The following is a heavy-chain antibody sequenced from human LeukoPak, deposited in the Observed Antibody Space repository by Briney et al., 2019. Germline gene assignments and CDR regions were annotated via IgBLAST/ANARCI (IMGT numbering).Heavy chain of an antibody. CDR2: TYYRSKLYS. CDR3: ASGGGAFDI. V-gene: IGHV6-1*01. Sequence: SQTLSLTCAISGDSVSSNSAAWNWMRQSPSRGLEWLGRTYYRSKLYSDYAVSVKSRITINPDTSKNQFSLQLNSVTPEDTAVYYCASGGGAFDIWGQGTMVTVSS. J-gene: IGHJ3*02. CDR1: GDSVSSNSAA.